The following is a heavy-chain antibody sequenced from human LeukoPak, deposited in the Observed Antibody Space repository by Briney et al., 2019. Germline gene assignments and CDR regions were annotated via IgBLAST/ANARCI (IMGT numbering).Heavy chain of an antibody. CDR3: ARDLRRITMIVVVTALGY. D-gene: IGHD3-22*01. CDR2: INPNSGGT. V-gene: IGHV1-2*02. Sequence: ASVKVSCKASGYTFTGYYMHWVRQAPGQGLEWMGWINPNSGGTNYAQKFQGRVTMTRDTSISTAYMELSRLRFDDTAVYYCARDLRRITMIVVVTALGYWGQGTLVTVSS. CDR1: GYTFTGYY. J-gene: IGHJ4*02.